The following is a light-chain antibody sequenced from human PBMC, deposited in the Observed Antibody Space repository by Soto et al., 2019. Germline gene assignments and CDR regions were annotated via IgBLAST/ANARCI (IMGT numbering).Light chain of an antibody. CDR1: QSVSSSY. Sequence: EIVLTQSPATLSLSPGERATLSCRASQSVSSSYLAWYQQRPGQAPRLLIYAASSRATGIPDRFSGSGSGTDFTLTISRLEPEDFGVYYCQQYGIAPITFGQGTRLEIK. CDR2: AAS. CDR3: QQYGIAPIT. V-gene: IGKV3-20*01. J-gene: IGKJ5*01.